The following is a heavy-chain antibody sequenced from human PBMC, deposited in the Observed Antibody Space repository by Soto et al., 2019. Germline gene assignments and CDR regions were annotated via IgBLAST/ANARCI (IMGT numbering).Heavy chain of an antibody. CDR3: ADSIFYYGMDV. Sequence: XESLKVSCKCSGNTFTNYWIGWVLQMPGKGLEWMGIIYPGDSDTKYNPSFQGQVTISADKSITTTYLRWTSLKASDTAIYYCADSIFYYGMDVWGQGTTVTVSS. V-gene: IGHV5-51*01. CDR1: GNTFTNYW. J-gene: IGHJ6*02. CDR2: IYPGDSDT.